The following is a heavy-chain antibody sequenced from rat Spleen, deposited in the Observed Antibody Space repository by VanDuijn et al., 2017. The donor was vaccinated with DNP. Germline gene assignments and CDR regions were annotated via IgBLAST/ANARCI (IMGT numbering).Heavy chain of an antibody. CDR1: GFSLTSYG. CDR2: MWSGGGT. D-gene: IGHD1-2*01. Sequence: QVQLKESGPDLVQPSQTLSLTCTVSGFSLTSYGVSWVRQPPGKGLEWMGLMWSGGGTAYNSLLKSRLSISRDTSKSQVFLKMNSLQTEDTATYYCARYSTSFVLDAWGQGTSVTVSS. CDR3: ARYSTSFVLDA. V-gene: IGHV2-4*01. J-gene: IGHJ4*01.